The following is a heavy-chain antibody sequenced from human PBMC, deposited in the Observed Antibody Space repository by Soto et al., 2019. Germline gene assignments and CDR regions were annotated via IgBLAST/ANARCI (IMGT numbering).Heavy chain of an antibody. CDR1: GFTFSSYA. Sequence: PGGSLRLSCASSGFTFSSYAMSLVRQAPGKGLEWVSAISGSGGSTYYADSVKGRFTISRDNSKNTLYLQMNSLRAEDTAVYYCAKAENYDFWSGYYDPYYYYYGMDVWGQGTTVTVSS. J-gene: IGHJ6*02. V-gene: IGHV3-23*01. D-gene: IGHD3-3*01. CDR2: ISGSGGST. CDR3: AKAENYDFWSGYYDPYYYYYGMDV.